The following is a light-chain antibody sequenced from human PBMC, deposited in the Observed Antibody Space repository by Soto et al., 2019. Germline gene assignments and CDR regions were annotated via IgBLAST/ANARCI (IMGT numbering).Light chain of an antibody. Sequence: DIQMTQSPSTLSASVGDRVTITCRASQSISSWLAWYQQKPGKAPKLLIYDASSLESGGPPRFSGSGYGTEFTLKISSLQPDDCPTYYCKPSKSYSANFGGRIKVDI. CDR1: QSISSW. CDR2: DAS. J-gene: IGKJ4*01. CDR3: KPSKSYSAN. V-gene: IGKV1-5*01.